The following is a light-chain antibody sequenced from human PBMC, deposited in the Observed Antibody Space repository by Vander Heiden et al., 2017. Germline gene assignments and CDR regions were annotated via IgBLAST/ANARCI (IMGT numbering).Light chain of an antibody. J-gene: IGKJ4*01. CDR2: AAS. CDR1: QGIRTD. CDR3: LKNNSYPRAT. V-gene: IGKV1-17*01. Sequence: DIQMTQSPPSLSASVGDRATITSRASQGIRTDLGWYQQKPGKAPKRLSYAASSLQSGVPSRFSGRGAGTEFTLTISSLQPEDFATYYCLKNNSYPRATFGGGTKGEIK.